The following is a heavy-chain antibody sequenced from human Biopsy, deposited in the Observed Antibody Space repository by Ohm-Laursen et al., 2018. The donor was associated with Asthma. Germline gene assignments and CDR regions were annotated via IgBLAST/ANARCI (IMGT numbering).Heavy chain of an antibody. CDR1: GRSIGVGDYY. V-gene: IGHV4-30-4*01. D-gene: IGHD6-6*01. J-gene: IGHJ5*02. CDR3: ARASLAARSNWFDL. CDR2: IYYSGST. Sequence: SQTLSLTCTVSGRSIGVGDYYWSWIRQPRGKGLEWVGYIYYSGSTSHNPSLTSRLTIAVDTSKNQFSLKLTSVTAADTSVYYCARASLAARSNWFDLWGQGTLVSVSS.